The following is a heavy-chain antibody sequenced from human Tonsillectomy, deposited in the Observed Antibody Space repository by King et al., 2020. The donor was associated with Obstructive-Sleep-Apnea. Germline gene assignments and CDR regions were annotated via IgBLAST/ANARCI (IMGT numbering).Heavy chain of an antibody. D-gene: IGHD4-17*01. CDR3: ATVAVATATYYFDY. CDR1: GYTFTGYH. CDR2: INPNSGAT. Sequence: QLVQSGAEVKKPGASVKVSCKASGYTFTGYHIHWVRQAPGHGLEWMGRINPNSGATYYAQKFQGRVTMTRDTSISTAYMELSRLRSDDTAVYYCATVAVATATYYFDYWGQGTLVTVSS. V-gene: IGHV1-2*02. J-gene: IGHJ4*02.